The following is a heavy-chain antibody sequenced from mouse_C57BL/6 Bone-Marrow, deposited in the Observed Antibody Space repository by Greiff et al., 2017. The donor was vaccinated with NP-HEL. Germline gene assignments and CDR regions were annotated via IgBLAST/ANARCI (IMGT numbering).Heavy chain of an antibody. V-gene: IGHV5-16*01. Sequence: EVQRVESEGGLVQPGSSMKLSCTASGFTFSDYYMAWVRQVPEKGLEWVANINYDGSSTYYLDSLKSRFIISRDNAKNILYLQMSSLKSEDTATYYCARERGLRRRTYAMDYWGQGTSVTVSS. CDR1: GFTFSDYY. J-gene: IGHJ4*01. D-gene: IGHD2-4*01. CDR2: INYDGSST. CDR3: ARERGLRRRTYAMDY.